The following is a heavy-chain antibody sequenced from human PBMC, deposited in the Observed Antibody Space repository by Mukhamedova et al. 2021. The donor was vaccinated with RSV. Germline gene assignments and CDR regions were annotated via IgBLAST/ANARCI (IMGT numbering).Heavy chain of an antibody. V-gene: IGHV3-30*04. D-gene: IGHD2-2*01. CDR2: ISYDGSNK. Sequence: SSYAMHWVRQAPGKGLEWVAVISYDGSNKYYADSVKGRFTISRDNSKNTLYLQMNSLRAEDTAVYYCARELGSTSHFDYWGQGTL. J-gene: IGHJ4*02. CDR1: SSYA. CDR3: ARELGSTSHFDY.